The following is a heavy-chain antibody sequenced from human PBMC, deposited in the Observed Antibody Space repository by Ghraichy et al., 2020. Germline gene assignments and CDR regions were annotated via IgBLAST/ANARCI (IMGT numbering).Heavy chain of an antibody. D-gene: IGHD6-19*01. Sequence: GGSLRLSCAATGFTFTSYAMSWVRQAPGKGLEWVSAISGSGSSTYYADSVKGRFTISRDNSKNTLYLQMNSLGAEDTAVYYCAKGITSSSGWFLPFGYWGQGTLVTVSS. CDR1: GFTFTSYA. CDR3: AKGITSSSGWFLPFGY. J-gene: IGHJ4*02. CDR2: ISGSGSST. V-gene: IGHV3-23*01.